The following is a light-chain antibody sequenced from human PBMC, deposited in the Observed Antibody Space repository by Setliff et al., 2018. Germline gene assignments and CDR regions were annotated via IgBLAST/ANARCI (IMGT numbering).Light chain of an antibody. CDR2: DVS. CDR3: CSYAGSYTYV. V-gene: IGLV2-11*01. CDR1: SSDVGGYNY. J-gene: IGLJ1*01. Sequence: QSALTQPRPVSGSPGQSVTTSCTGTSSDVGGYNYVSWYQQHPGKAPKVMIYDVSKRPSGVPDRFSGSKSGNTASLTISGLQAEDEAEYYCCSYAGSYTYVFGTGTKVTVL.